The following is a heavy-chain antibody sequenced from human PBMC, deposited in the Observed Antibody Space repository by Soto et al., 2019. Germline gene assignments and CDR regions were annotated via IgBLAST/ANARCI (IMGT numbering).Heavy chain of an antibody. CDR1: GFTFSSYA. Sequence: GGPLRLSCAASGFTFSSYAMSWVRQAPGKGLEWVSAISGSGGSTYCADSVKGRFTISRDNSKNTLYLQMNSLRAEDTAVYYCARDGKVEMATISFDYWGQGTLVTVSS. D-gene: IGHD5-12*01. CDR3: ARDGKVEMATISFDY. CDR2: ISGSGGST. V-gene: IGHV3-23*01. J-gene: IGHJ4*02.